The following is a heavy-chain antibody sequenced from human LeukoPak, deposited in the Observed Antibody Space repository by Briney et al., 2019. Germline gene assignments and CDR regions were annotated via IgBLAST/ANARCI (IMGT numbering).Heavy chain of an antibody. J-gene: IGHJ4*02. CDR2: INHSGST. CDR3: ASYGSGSYAFDY. V-gene: IGHV4-34*01. Sequence: PSETLSLTCAVYGGSFSGYYWSWIRQPPGKGLEWIGEINHSGSTNYNPSLKSRVTISVDTSKNQFSLKLSSVTAADTAVYYCASYGSGSYAFDYWGQGTLVTVPS. D-gene: IGHD3-10*01. CDR1: GGSFSGYY.